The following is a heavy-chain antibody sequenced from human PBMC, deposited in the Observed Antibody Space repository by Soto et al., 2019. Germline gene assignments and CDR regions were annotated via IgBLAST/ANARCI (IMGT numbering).Heavy chain of an antibody. J-gene: IGHJ4*02. CDR2: ISYDGSNK. V-gene: IGHV3-30-3*01. CDR1: GFTFSSYA. Sequence: QVQLVESGGGVVQPGRSLRLSCAASGFTFSSYAMHWVRQAPGKGLEWVAVISYDGSNKYYADSVKGRFTISRDNSKNTLYLQMNSLRAEDTAVYDCARAPGYGLYYFDYWGRGTLVTVSS. CDR3: ARAPGYGLYYFDY. D-gene: IGHD2-8*01.